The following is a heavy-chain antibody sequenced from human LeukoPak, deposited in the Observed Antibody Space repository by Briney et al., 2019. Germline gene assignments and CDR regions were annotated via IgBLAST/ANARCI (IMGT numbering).Heavy chain of an antibody. Sequence: GGSLRLSCVASGFTFSNYWMHWVRHPPGKGLVWVSRIYVDGRTTNYTDSVKGRFTISRDNAKNTVYLEMNSLSVEDTATYYCIRDFRSADLWGQGTLVTVTS. CDR3: IRDFRSADL. J-gene: IGHJ5*02. CDR1: GFTFSNYW. V-gene: IGHV3-74*01. CDR2: IYVDGRTT.